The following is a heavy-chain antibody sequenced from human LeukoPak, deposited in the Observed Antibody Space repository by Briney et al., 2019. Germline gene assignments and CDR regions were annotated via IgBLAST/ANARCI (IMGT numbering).Heavy chain of an antibody. D-gene: IGHD3-16*01. CDR3: ARFTPQGYGWGGYNRFDP. CDR1: GGSISSYY. CDR2: IYCSGST. J-gene: IGHJ5*02. Sequence: SETLSLTCTVSGGSISSYYWNWIRQPPGKGLEWIGYIYCSGSTNYNPSLKSRVTISVDTSKNQFSLNLTSVTAADTAVYYCARFTPQGYGWGGYNRFDPWGQGTLVTVSS. V-gene: IGHV4-59*01.